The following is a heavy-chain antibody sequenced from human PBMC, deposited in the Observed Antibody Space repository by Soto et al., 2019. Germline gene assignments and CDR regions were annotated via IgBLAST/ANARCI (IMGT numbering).Heavy chain of an antibody. Sequence: GRSLKISCKGSGYTFTSYWIGWVRQMPGKGLEWMGIIYPLDSETTYSPSFQGRVTISVDDRSVFLQWSSLKASDTAMYYCARLHDTGLITGFDSWGQGTLVTVSS. CDR1: GYTFTSYW. V-gene: IGHV5-51*03. CDR3: ARLHDTGLITGFDS. CDR2: IYPLDSET. J-gene: IGHJ4*02. D-gene: IGHD5-18*01.